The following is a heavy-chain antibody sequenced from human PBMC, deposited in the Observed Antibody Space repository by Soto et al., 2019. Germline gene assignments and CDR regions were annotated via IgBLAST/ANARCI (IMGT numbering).Heavy chain of an antibody. CDR1: GYSITNGYF. CDR2: IYHSGRT. J-gene: IGHJ4*02. V-gene: IGHV4-38-2*01. D-gene: IGHD2-21*01. CDR3: ASRVVAYTGFDN. Sequence: SETLSLTCDVSGYSITNGYFWAWIRQPPGKGLEWIGSIYHSGRTYYNPSLKSRLTISVDTPKNQFSLKLSSVTAADTAMYYCASRVVAYTGFDNWGQGTLVTVSS.